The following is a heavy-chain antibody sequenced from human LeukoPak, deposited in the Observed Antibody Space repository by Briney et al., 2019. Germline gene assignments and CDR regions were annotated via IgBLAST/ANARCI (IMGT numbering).Heavy chain of an antibody. CDR1: GFAFSSYG. J-gene: IGHJ5*02. CDR3: ARERSGYCSGGSCYSTHYNWFDP. D-gene: IGHD2-15*01. CDR2: IWYDGSNK. V-gene: IGHV3-33*01. Sequence: PGGSLRLSCAASGFAFSSYGMHWVRQAPGKGLEWVAVIWYDGSNKYYADSVKGRFTISRDYSKNTLYLQMNCLRAEDTAVYYCARERSGYCSGGSCYSTHYNWFDPWGQGTLVTVSS.